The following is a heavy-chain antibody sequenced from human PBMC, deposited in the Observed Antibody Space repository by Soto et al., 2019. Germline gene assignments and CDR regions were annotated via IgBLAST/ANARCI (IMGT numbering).Heavy chain of an antibody. CDR3: ARPITIFGVSSLSWFDP. V-gene: IGHV4-31*03. Sequence: SETLSLTCTVSGGSISSGGYYWSWIRQHPGKGLEWIGYIYYSGSTYYNPSLKSRVTISVDTSKNQFSLKLSSVTAADTAAYYCARPITIFGVSSLSWFDPWGQGTLVTVSS. CDR1: GGSISSGGYY. D-gene: IGHD3-3*01. J-gene: IGHJ5*02. CDR2: IYYSGST.